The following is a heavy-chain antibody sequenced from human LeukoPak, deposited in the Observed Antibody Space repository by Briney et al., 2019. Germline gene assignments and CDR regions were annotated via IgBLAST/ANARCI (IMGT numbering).Heavy chain of an antibody. J-gene: IGHJ5*02. CDR2: IFPSGGEI. V-gene: IGHV3-23*01. D-gene: IGHD1-1*01. Sequence: GGSLRLSCAASGFTFSTFAMIWVRQPPGKGLEWVSSIFPSGGEIHYADSVRGRFTISRDNSKNTLYLQMNSLRAEDTAVYYCAKRPYWNDMSGFDPWGQGTLVTVSS. CDR3: AKRPYWNDMSGFDP. CDR1: GFTFSTFA.